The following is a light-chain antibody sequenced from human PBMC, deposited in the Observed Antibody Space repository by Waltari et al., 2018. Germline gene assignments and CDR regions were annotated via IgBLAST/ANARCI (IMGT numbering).Light chain of an antibody. CDR3: QQGDTSPPT. CDR2: HSS. V-gene: IGKV1-12*01. Sequence: EIHITQSPSSAAASVGDRVSISCRASQDISTSLAWYQQKSGKAPSLLIYHSSTLQSGVPSRFSGAGTGTDFTLTINILHPEDFATYFCQQGDTSPPTFGPGTKVELK. J-gene: IGKJ1*01. CDR1: QDISTS.